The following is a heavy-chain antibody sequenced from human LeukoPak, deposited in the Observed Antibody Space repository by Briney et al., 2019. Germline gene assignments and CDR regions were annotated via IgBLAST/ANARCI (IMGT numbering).Heavy chain of an antibody. Sequence: VESGRGLVQPGGSLRLSCAVSGFTFSTYEMNWVRQAPGKGLEYVSYISSSGTTVYYADSVKGRFTISRDNAKNSLYLEMNSLRAEDTAVYYCARDWESSGWGQGTLVTVSS. CDR1: GFTFSTYE. J-gene: IGHJ4*02. CDR2: ISSSGTTV. D-gene: IGHD6-19*01. CDR3: ARDWESSG. V-gene: IGHV3-48*03.